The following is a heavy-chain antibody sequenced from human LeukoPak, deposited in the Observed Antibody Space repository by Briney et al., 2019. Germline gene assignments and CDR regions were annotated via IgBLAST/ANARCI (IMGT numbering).Heavy chain of an antibody. J-gene: IGHJ4*02. CDR3: ASNVRSDTAMVSFFDY. CDR2: ISWNSGSI. V-gene: IGHV3-9*01. Sequence: SLRLSCAASGFTFDDYAMHWVRQAPGKGLEWVSGISWNSGSIGYADSVKGRFTISRDNAKNSLYLQMNSLRAEDTAVYYCASNVRSDTAMVSFFDYWGQGTLVTVSS. D-gene: IGHD5-18*01. CDR1: GFTFDDYA.